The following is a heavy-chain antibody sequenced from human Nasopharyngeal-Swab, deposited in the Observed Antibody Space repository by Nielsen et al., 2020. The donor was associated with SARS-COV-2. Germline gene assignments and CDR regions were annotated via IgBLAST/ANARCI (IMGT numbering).Heavy chain of an antibody. D-gene: IGHD2-8*01. CDR3: AKGDTNGANDAFDL. V-gene: IGHV3-23*01. CDR2: ITGSGTT. Sequence: LSLTCAASGFTFSTYAMSWVRQAPGKGLAWVLAITGSGTTYYADSVKGRFTISRDSSKNTLYLQMNSLRAEDTALYYCAKGDTNGANDAFDLWGQGTMVTVSS. CDR1: GFTFSTYA. J-gene: IGHJ3*01.